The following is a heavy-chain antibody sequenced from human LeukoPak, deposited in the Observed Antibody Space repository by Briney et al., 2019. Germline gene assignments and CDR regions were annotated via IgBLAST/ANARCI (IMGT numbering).Heavy chain of an antibody. D-gene: IGHD5-12*01. CDR1: GFPFSSYY. V-gene: IGHV3-7*01. Sequence: GGSLRLSRAASGFPFSSYYMSWVRQAPGKGLEWVANINQGGSEKYYVESVKDRFTISRDNAKNSLYLQMSSLRAEDTAVYYCARVNRYSGYDFDQWGQGTLVTVSS. J-gene: IGHJ5*02. CDR3: ARVNRYSGYDFDQ. CDR2: INQGGSEK.